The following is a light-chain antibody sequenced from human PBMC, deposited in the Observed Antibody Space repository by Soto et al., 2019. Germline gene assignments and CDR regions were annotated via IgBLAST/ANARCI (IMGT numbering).Light chain of an antibody. CDR2: GNS. J-gene: IGLJ2*01. V-gene: IGLV1-40*01. CDR3: QSYDSSLSGSDVV. Sequence: QAVVTQPPSVSGVPGQRVTISCTGSSSNIGAGYDVHWYQQLPGTAPKLLIYGNSNRPSGVPDRFSGSKSGTSASLAITGLQAEDEADYYCQSYDSSLSGSDVVFGGGTKVTVL. CDR1: SSNIGAGYD.